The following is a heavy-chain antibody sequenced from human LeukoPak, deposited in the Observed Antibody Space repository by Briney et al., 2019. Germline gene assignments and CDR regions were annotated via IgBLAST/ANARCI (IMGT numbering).Heavy chain of an antibody. D-gene: IGHD5-24*01. CDR1: GLTFSTYS. CDR2: ISSSSSTI. CDR3: ARGFMATIPYYYYYYMDV. Sequence: GGSLRLSCASSGLTFSTYSMNWVRKAPGKGLEWVSYISSSSSTIYYADSVKGRFTISRDNAKNSLYLQMNSLRAEDTAVYYCARGFMATIPYYYYYYMDVWGKGTTVTISS. V-gene: IGHV3-48*01. J-gene: IGHJ6*03.